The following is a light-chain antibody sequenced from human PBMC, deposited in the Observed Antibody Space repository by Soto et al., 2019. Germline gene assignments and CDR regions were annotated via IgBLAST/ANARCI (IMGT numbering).Light chain of an antibody. V-gene: IGLV2-14*01. CDR2: GVS. CDR1: SSDVGGYNH. Sequence: QSVLTQPASVSGSPGQSITISCTGTSSDVGGYNHVSWYQQHPGKAPKLIIYGVSNRPSGVSNRFSGAKSGHTASLTISGLQVEDEADYYCCSYTSSTNYVFGPGTKVTVL. CDR3: CSYTSSTNYV. J-gene: IGLJ1*01.